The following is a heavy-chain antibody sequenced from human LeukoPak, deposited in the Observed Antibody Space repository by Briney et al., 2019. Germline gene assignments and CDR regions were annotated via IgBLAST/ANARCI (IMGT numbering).Heavy chain of an antibody. D-gene: IGHD2-2*01. CDR1: GYTFTGYY. V-gene: IGHV1-2*02. J-gene: IGHJ5*02. CDR3: AREAMCSSTSCHVGWFDP. CDR2: INPNSGGT. Sequence: ASVKVSCKASGYTFTGYYMHWVRQAPGQGLEWMGWINPNSGGTNYAQKFQGRVTMTSDTTISTAYMGVSRLRSDDTAVYYCAREAMCSSTSCHVGWFDPWGQGTLVTVSS.